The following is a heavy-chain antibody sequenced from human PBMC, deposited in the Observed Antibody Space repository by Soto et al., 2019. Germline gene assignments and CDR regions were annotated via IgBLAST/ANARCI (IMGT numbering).Heavy chain of an antibody. CDR2: IYWDDDK. D-gene: IGHD6-13*01. Sequence: SGPTLVNPTQTLTLTCTFSGFSLSTSGVGVGWIRQPPGKALEWLALIYWDDDKRYSPSLKSRLTITKDTSKNQVVLTITNMEPVDTAVYYCASAAGKAAAGWFDHWGQGTQVTVSS. J-gene: IGHJ4*03. V-gene: IGHV2-5*02. CDR1: GFSLSTSGVG. CDR3: ASAAGKAAAGWFDH.